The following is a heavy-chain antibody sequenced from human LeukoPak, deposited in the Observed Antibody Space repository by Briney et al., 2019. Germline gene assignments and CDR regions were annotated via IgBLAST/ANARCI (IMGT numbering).Heavy chain of an antibody. CDR1: GFTVSSNY. CDR2: IYSGGST. J-gene: IGHJ3*02. V-gene: IGHV3-66*01. Sequence: GGSLRLSCAASGFTVSSNYMSWVRQAPGKGLEWVSVIYSGGSTYYADSVKGRFTISRDNSKNTLYLQMNSLRAEDTAVYYSARDPNTVVTSPDAFDIWGQGTMVTVSS. CDR3: ARDPNTVVTSPDAFDI. D-gene: IGHD4-23*01.